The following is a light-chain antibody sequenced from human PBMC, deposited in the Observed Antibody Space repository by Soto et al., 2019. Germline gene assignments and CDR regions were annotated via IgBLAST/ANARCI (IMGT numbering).Light chain of an antibody. J-gene: IGLJ1*01. V-gene: IGLV2-14*01. Sequence: QSALTQPASVSGSPGQSITISCTGTSSDVDAYNYVSWYQQYPGKAPRLMIYDVSNRPSGVSNRFSGSKSGNTASLTISGLQAEDEADYYCSSFTSSSTYVFGTGTKLTVL. CDR2: DVS. CDR1: SSDVDAYNY. CDR3: SSFTSSSTYV.